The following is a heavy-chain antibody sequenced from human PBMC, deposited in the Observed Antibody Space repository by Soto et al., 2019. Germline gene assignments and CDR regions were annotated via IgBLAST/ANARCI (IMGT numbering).Heavy chain of an antibody. CDR2: ISAYNGNT. CDR1: GYTFTSYG. D-gene: IGHD6-13*01. J-gene: IGHJ5*02. Sequence: XSVKVSCKASGYTFTSYGISWVRQAPGQGLEWMGWISAYNGNTNYAQKLQGRVTMTTDTSTSTAYMELRSLRSDDTAVYYCAIRYSSSWYPDNNWFDLWGQGTLVTVSS. V-gene: IGHV1-18*04. CDR3: AIRYSSSWYPDNNWFDL.